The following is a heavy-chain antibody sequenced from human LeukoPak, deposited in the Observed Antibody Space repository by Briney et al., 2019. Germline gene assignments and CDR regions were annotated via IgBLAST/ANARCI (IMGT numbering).Heavy chain of an antibody. CDR1: GYSFTSYW. CDR2: IYPADSQT. CDR3: ARLTGYFPGVHFDY. D-gene: IGHD1-26*01. Sequence: GESLKISCKSSGYSFTSYWISWVRQMPGKGLEWMGIIYPADSQTKYSPSFQGQVTISADQSINTAYLQWSSLKASDTAMYFCARLTGYFPGVHFDYCGQGTLVTVSS. V-gene: IGHV5-51*01. J-gene: IGHJ4*02.